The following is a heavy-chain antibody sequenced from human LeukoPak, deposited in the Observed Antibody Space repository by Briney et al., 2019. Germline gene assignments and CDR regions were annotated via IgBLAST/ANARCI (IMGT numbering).Heavy chain of an antibody. CDR2: IYSGGTT. CDR1: GFTVNNNF. D-gene: IGHD6-13*01. Sequence: GGSLRLSCAASGFTVNNNFMNWVRQAPGKGLEWVSVIYSGGTTYYADSVQGRFTISRDSSKNTLYLQMNSLRAEDTAVYYCTRDSVYSSSWFSIRWGQGTLVTVSS. V-gene: IGHV3-53*01. CDR3: TRDSVYSSSWFSIR. J-gene: IGHJ4*02.